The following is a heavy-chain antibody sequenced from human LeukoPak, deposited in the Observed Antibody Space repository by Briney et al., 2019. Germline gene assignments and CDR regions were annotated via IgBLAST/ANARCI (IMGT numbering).Heavy chain of an antibody. V-gene: IGHV3-7*01. CDR1: GFTFRNFW. D-gene: IGHD3-22*01. CDR2: VRQDGSET. CDR3: TTSGESSGTN. Sequence: PGGSLRLSCAASGFTFRNFWMSWVRQAPGKGLEWLANVRQDGSETYYLDSVKGRFTISRDNAKNSLYLEMNSLRGEDTAVYYCTTSGESSGTNWGQGTLVTVSS. J-gene: IGHJ4*02.